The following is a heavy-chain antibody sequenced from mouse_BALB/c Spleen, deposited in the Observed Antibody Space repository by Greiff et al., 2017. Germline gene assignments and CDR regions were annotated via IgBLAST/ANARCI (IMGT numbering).Heavy chain of an antibody. V-gene: IGHV1-20*02. D-gene: IGHD2-4*01. CDR3: ARRGYDYDDYYAMDY. CDR1: GYSFTGYF. CDR2: INPYNGDT. Sequence: EVMLVESGPELVKPGASVKISCKASGYSFTGYFMNWVMQSHGKSLEWIGRINPYNGDTFYNQKFKGKATLTVDKSSSTAHMELRSLASEDSAVYYCARRGYDYDDYYAMDYWGQGTSVTVSS. J-gene: IGHJ4*01.